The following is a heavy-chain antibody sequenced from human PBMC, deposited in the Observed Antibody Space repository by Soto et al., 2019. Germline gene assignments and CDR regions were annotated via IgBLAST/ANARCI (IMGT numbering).Heavy chain of an antibody. CDR1: GGSISSGDYY. D-gene: IGHD3-3*01. CDR2: IYYSGST. J-gene: IGHJ5*02. V-gene: IGHV4-30-4*01. CDR3: ARAKTYYDFWSGYLNWFDP. Sequence: PSETLSLTCTVSGGSISSGDYYWSGILQPPGKGLEWIGYIYYSGSTYYNPSLKSRVTISVDTSKNQFSLKLSSVTAADTAVYYCARAKTYYDFWSGYLNWFDPWGQGTLVTVSS.